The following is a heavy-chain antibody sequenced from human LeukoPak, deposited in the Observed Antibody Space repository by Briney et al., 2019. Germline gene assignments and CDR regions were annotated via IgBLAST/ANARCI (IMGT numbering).Heavy chain of an antibody. J-gene: IGHJ4*02. CDR3: ARAEGYGGELDS. D-gene: IGHD4-23*01. CDR1: GITFSSYG. Sequence: GGSLRLSCAASGITFSSYGMSWVRQAPGKGLEWVSSISSTGGTTYYADSVKGRFTISRENSKNRLYLQMNSLRAEDTAVYYCARAEGYGGELDSWGQGTLVTVSS. V-gene: IGHV3-23*01. CDR2: ISSTGGTT.